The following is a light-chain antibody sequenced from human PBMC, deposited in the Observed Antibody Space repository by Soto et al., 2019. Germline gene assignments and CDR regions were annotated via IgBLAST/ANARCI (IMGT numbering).Light chain of an antibody. V-gene: IGKV1-39*01. CDR3: QQSYSTPVT. J-gene: IGKJ5*01. CDR2: AAS. Sequence: EIQRTQSPSTLSASVGDRVTITCRARQSISSYLNWYQQKPGKAPKLLIYAASSLQSGVPSRFSGSGSGTDGTITISSLQTEDFSTYYCQQSYSTPVTFGQGTRLEIK. CDR1: QSISSY.